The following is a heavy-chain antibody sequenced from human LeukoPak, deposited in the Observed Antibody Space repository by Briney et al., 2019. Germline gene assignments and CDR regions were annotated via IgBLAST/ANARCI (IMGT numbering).Heavy chain of an antibody. CDR2: ISGSGGST. V-gene: IGHV3-23*01. Sequence: GGSLRLSCAASGFTFSSYAMSWVRQAPGKGLEWVSAISGSGGSTYYADSVKGRFTISRDNSKNTLYLQMNSLRAEDTAVYYCARDQAVLTGYFDYWGQGTLVTVST. J-gene: IGHJ4*02. D-gene: IGHD3-9*01. CDR3: ARDQAVLTGYFDY. CDR1: GFTFSSYA.